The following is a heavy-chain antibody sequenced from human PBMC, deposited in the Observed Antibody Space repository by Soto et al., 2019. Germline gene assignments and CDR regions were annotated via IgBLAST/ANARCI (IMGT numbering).Heavy chain of an antibody. J-gene: IGHJ4*02. CDR3: ARGAYSSSWHFDD. CDR1: GFIVSSNY. CDR2: IYSGGTT. V-gene: IGHV3-66*01. Sequence: EVKLVESGGGLVQPGGSLRLSCAASGFIVSSNYMSWVRQAPGKGLEWVSVIYSGGTTNYADSVKGRFTISRDNSKNTLYLQMNSLRAEDPAVYYCARGAYSSSWHFDDWGQGTLVTVSS. D-gene: IGHD6-13*01.